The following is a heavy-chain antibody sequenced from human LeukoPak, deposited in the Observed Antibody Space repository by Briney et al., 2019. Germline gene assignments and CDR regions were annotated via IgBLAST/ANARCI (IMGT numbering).Heavy chain of an antibody. J-gene: IGHJ4*02. CDR3: ASLWIRASAPDY. CDR1: GFTFSSYS. V-gene: IGHV3-7*03. CDR2: IKQDGSEK. Sequence: PGGSLRLSCAASGFTFSSYSMNWVRQAPGKGLEWVANIKQDGSEKYYVDSVKGRFTISRDNAKNSLYLQMNSLRAEDTAVYYCASLWIRASAPDYWGQGTLVTVSS. D-gene: IGHD5-12*01.